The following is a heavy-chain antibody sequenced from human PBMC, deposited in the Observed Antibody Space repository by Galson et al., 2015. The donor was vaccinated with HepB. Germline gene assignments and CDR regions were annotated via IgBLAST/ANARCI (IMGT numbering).Heavy chain of an antibody. Sequence: SLRLSCAASGFTFNSYAMSWVRQAPGKGLEWVSTITGSGGSTYDADSVKGRFTISRDNSKNTLNLQMNSLRAEDTAVYYCATYGGKTTIWYFDLWGRGTLVTVSS. J-gene: IGHJ2*01. CDR3: ATYGGKTTIWYFDL. CDR2: ITGSGGST. CDR1: GFTFNSYA. V-gene: IGHV3-23*01. D-gene: IGHD5-12*01.